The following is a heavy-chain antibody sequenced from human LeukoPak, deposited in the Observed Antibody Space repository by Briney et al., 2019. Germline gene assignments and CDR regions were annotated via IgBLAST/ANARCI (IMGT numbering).Heavy chain of an antibody. V-gene: IGHV4-39*01. CDR2: IYYSGST. CDR3: ARLLRGGSGWYYSDY. CDR1: GGSLSSSSYY. Sequence: SETLSLTCTVSGGSLSSSSYYWGWIRQPPGKGLEWIGTIYYSGSTYYNPSLKSRVTISVDTSKNQLSLKVISVTAADTAVYYCARLLRGGSGWYYSDYWGQGTLVTVSS. D-gene: IGHD6-19*01. J-gene: IGHJ4*02.